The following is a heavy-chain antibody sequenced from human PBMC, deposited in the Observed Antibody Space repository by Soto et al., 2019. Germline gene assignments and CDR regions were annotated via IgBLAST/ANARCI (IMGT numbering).Heavy chain of an antibody. Sequence: PSETLSLTCTVSGGSISSYYWSWIRQPPGKGLEWIGYIYYSGSTNYNPSLKSRVTISVDTSKNQFSLKLSSVTAADTAVYYCAGTRGYCSGGSCPTVVDCWGQGALVTVSS. CDR2: IYYSGST. D-gene: IGHD2-15*01. CDR1: GGSISSYY. J-gene: IGHJ4*02. V-gene: IGHV4-59*01. CDR3: AGTRGYCSGGSCPTVVDC.